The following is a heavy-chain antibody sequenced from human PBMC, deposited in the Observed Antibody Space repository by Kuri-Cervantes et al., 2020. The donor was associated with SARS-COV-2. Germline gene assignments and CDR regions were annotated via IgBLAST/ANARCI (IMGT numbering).Heavy chain of an antibody. J-gene: IGHJ3*02. V-gene: IGHV4-4*07. CDR1: GGSISSYY. Sequence: WETLSLTCTVSGGSISSYYWSWIRQPAGKGLEWIGRIYTSGSTNYNPSLKSRVTMSVDTFKNQFSLNLSSVTAADTAVYYCAVEWGYEFWCGYYRTHACDIWGQGTMVTVSS. CDR2: IYTSGST. CDR3: AVEWGYEFWCGYYRTHACDI. D-gene: IGHD3-3*01.